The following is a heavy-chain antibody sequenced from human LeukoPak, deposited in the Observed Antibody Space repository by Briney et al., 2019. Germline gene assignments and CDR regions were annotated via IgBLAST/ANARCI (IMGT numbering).Heavy chain of an antibody. D-gene: IGHD5-24*01. Sequence: HPGRSLRLSCAASGFTFSNYAMHWVRQAPGKGLEWVTVISYDGSNLYYADSVKGRFTISRDNSKNTLFLQMNSLRIEDTAVYYCARSRDGYNFFEFWGQGTLVTVSS. J-gene: IGHJ4*02. V-gene: IGHV3-30-3*01. CDR2: ISYDGSNL. CDR1: GFTFSNYA. CDR3: ARSRDGYNFFEF.